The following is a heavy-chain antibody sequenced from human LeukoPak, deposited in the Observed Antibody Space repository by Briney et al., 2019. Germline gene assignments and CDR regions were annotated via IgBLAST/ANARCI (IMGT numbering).Heavy chain of an antibody. V-gene: IGHV3-30*03. CDR2: ISYDGSNK. J-gene: IGHJ4*02. Sequence: GGSLRLSCAVSGFTFSSYGMHWVRQAPGKGLEWAAVISYDGSNKWYADSVKGRFTISRDNSKNTLNLQMNSLRAEDTAVYYCARSTGITVTGTWYFDYWGQGTLVTVSS. CDR1: GFTFSSYG. D-gene: IGHD4-11*01. CDR3: ARSTGITVTGTWYFDY.